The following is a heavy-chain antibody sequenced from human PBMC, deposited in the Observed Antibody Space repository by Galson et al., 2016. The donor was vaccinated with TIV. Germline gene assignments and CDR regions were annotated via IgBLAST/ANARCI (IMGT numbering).Heavy chain of an antibody. Sequence: SLRLSCAASGFTFDDYPMHWVRQRPGKGLEWVSAINWKGNSVVYADSVKGRFTISRDNPRNTLYLQMNSLRAEDTAVYYCARGRGYCTTTSCYMDYWGLGTLVTASS. V-gene: IGHV3-9*01. CDR3: ARGRGYCTTTSCYMDY. CDR1: GFTFDDYP. D-gene: IGHD2-2*02. CDR2: INWKGNSV. J-gene: IGHJ4*02.